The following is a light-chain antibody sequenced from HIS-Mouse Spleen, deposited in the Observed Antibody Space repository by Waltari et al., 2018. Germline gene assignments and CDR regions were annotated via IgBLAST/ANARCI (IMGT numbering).Light chain of an antibody. CDR2: EDN. V-gene: IGLV6-57*02. Sequence: NFMLTQPHSVSESPGKTVTISCTGSSGSLASNYVQWYQQRPGSAPTTVIYEDNQRPPGVPDRFSGSIDSSSNSASLIISGLKTEDEADYYCQSYDSSNHVVFGGGTKLTVL. J-gene: IGLJ2*01. CDR3: QSYDSSNHVV. CDR1: SGSLASNY.